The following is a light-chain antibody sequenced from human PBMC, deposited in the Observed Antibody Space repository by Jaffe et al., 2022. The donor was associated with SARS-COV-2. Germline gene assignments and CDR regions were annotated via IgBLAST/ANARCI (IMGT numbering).Light chain of an antibody. CDR2: YDT. J-gene: IGLJ3*02. CDR1: NIGDKS. V-gene: IGLV3-21*04. CDR3: QLWDTFSHHWV. Sequence: SYVVTQPPSMSVAPGKTARITCGGNNIGDKSVHWYQQRPGQAPVPVIYYDTDRPSGIPERFSGSNSGNTATLSISRVEAGDEADYYCQLWDTFSHHWVFGGGTRLTVL.